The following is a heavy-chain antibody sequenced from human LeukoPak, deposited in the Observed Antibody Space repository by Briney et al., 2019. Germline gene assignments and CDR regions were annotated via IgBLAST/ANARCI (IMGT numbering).Heavy chain of an antibody. CDR1: GGSISSSSYY. CDR3: ARLVVVRLGYMDV. J-gene: IGHJ6*03. V-gene: IGHV4-39*01. Sequence: PSETLSLTCTVSGGSISSSSYYWGWIRQPPGKGLEWIGSIYYSGSTYYNPSLKSRVTISVDTSKNQFSLKLSSVTAADTAVYYCARLVVVRLGYMDVWGKGTTVTVSS. D-gene: IGHD3-22*01. CDR2: IYYSGST.